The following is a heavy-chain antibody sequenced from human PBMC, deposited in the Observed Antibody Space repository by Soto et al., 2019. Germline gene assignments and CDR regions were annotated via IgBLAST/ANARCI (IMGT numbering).Heavy chain of an antibody. CDR1: GGTFNSYA. CDR2: IIPIFGTA. CDR3: ARVRGSGSYYNPPYYYYGMDV. V-gene: IGHV1-69*13. Sequence: GASVKVSCKASGGTFNSYAISWVRQAPGQGLEWMGGIIPIFGTANYAQKFQGRVTITADESTSTAYMELSSLRSEDTAVYYCARVRGSGSYYNPPYYYYGMDVWGQGTTVTVSS. J-gene: IGHJ6*02. D-gene: IGHD3-10*01.